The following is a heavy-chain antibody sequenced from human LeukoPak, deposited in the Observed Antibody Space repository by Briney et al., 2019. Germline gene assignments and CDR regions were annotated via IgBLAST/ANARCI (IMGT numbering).Heavy chain of an antibody. CDR2: IYYSGST. J-gene: IGHJ6*04. V-gene: IGHV4-59*12. Sequence: SGTLSLTCTVSGGSISSFFWSWIRQPPGKRLEWIGYIYYSGSTNYNPSLKSRVTISVDTSRNQFSLKLSSVTAADTAVYYCARERSVLDVWGKGTTVTVSS. CDR3: ARERSVLDV. CDR1: GGSISSFF.